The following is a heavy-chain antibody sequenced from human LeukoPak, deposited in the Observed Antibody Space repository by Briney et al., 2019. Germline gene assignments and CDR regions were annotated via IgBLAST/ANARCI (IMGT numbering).Heavy chain of an antibody. CDR3: ARTQRASGVRGVPQGY. CDR1: GYTFTSYG. V-gene: IGHV1-18*01. CDR2: ISAYNGNT. J-gene: IGHJ4*02. D-gene: IGHD3-10*01. Sequence: ASVKVSCKASGYTFTSYGISWVRQAPGQGLEWMGWISAYNGNTNYAQKLQGRVTMTTDTSTSTAYMELRSLRSDDTAVYYCARTQRASGVRGVPQGYWGQGTLVTVSS.